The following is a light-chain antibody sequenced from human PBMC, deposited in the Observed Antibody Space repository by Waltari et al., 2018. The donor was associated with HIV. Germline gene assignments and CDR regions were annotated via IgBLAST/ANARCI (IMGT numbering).Light chain of an antibody. V-gene: IGKV4-1*01. CDR3: QQYCSTPLT. CDR1: QTVLYTSSNKNY. Sequence: DIVMTQSPDSLAVSLGERATINCRSSQTVLYTSSNKNYLAWYQQRPGQPPKLLIYWASTRESGVPDRFSGSGSGTDFTLTISSLQAEDVAVYYCQQYCSTPLTFGPGTKVDIK. J-gene: IGKJ3*01. CDR2: WAS.